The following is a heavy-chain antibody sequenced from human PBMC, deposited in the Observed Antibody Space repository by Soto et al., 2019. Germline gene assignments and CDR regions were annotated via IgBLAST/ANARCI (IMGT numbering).Heavy chain of an antibody. CDR3: VKDGVEFDIVTGYLDY. V-gene: IGHV3-30*18. Sequence: QVQLVESGGGVVQPGRSLRLSCAASGFTFSSYGMHWVRQAPGKGLEWVAVISYDGSNKYYADSVKGRFTISRDKSKNTLYVQMNGLRGEDTAVYYFVKDGVEFDIVTGYLDYWGQGTLVTVSS. CDR1: GFTFSSYG. CDR2: ISYDGSNK. J-gene: IGHJ4*02. D-gene: IGHD3-9*01.